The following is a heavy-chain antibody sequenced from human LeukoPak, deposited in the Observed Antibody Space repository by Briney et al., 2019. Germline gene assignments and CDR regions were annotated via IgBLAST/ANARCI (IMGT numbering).Heavy chain of an antibody. CDR2: IYHSGTT. D-gene: IGHD6-19*01. CDR3: AGLSSRDLNYYYYGMDV. V-gene: IGHV4-30-2*06. Sequence: SETLSLTCTVSGGYIITSGHYWGWIGQSPGKGLEWIGYIYHSGTTYYNPSLRSRVTISLDTSKNQSSLKLSSVTAADTAVYYCAGLSSRDLNYYYYGMDVWGQGTTVTVSS. CDR1: GGYIITSGHY. J-gene: IGHJ6*02.